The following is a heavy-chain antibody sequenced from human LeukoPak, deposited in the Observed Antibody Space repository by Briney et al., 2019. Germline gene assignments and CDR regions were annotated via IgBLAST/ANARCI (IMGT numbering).Heavy chain of an antibody. Sequence: ASVKVSCKASGYTFTSYDINWVRQATGQGLEWMGWMNPNRGNTGYAQKFQGRVTMTRNTSISTAYMELSSLRSEDTAVYYCARPVIAYYHDSSGYYYGYWGQGTLVTVSS. V-gene: IGHV1-8*01. J-gene: IGHJ4*02. CDR2: MNPNRGNT. D-gene: IGHD3-22*01. CDR1: GYTFTSYD. CDR3: ARPVIAYYHDSSGYYYGY.